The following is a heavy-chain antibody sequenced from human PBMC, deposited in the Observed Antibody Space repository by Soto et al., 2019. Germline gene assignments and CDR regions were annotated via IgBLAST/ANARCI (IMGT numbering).Heavy chain of an antibody. J-gene: IGHJ3*02. CDR2: IYYSGST. V-gene: IGHV4-39*01. D-gene: IGHD2-15*01. CDR1: GGSISSSSYY. CDR3: ARPRTGYCSGGSCAGAFDI. Sequence: QLQLQESGPGLVKPSETLSLTCTVSGGSISSSSYYWGWIRQPPGKGLEWIGSIYYSGSTYYNPSLKRRVTISVDTSKNQFSLKLSSVTAADTAVYYCARPRTGYCSGGSCAGAFDIWGQGTMVTVSS.